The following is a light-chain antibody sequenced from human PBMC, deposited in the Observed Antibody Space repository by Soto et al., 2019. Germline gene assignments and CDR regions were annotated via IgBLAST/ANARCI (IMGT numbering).Light chain of an antibody. CDR1: RTISSY. CDR2: AAS. V-gene: IGKV1-39*01. J-gene: IGKJ2*01. CDR3: QQSYSSPTPLRYT. Sequence: DIQMTQSPSSLSASVGDRVTITCRASRTISSYLNWYQQRPGKAPQLLIYAASSLESGVPSRFSGSGSGTDFTLTISSLQPEDFATYFCQQSYSSPTPLRYTFGQGTKLEIK.